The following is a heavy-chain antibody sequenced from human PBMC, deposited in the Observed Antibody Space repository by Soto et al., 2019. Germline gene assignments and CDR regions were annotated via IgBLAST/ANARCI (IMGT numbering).Heavy chain of an antibody. D-gene: IGHD6-19*01. CDR3: ARLGIAVAGTDY. CDR1: GGSISSSSYY. CDR2: IYYSGST. Sequence: SETLSLTCTVSGGSISSSSYYWGWIRQPPGKGLEWIGSIYYSGSTYYNPSLKSRVTISVDTSKNQFSLKLSSVTAADTAVYYCARLGIAVAGTDYWGQGTLVTVSS. V-gene: IGHV4-39*01. J-gene: IGHJ4*02.